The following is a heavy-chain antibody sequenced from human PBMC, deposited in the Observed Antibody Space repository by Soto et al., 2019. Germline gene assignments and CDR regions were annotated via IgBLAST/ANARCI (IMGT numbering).Heavy chain of an antibody. Sequence: QVQLQESGPGLVKPSQTLSLACTVSGGSISSGGYYWSWIRQHPGKGLEWIGYIYYSGSTYYNPSLKSRVTISVDTSKNQFSLKLSSVTAADTAVYYCARGIDCSSTSCYAGWFDPWGQGTLVTVSS. CDR1: GGSISSGGYY. D-gene: IGHD2-2*01. J-gene: IGHJ5*02. V-gene: IGHV4-31*03. CDR3: ARGIDCSSTSCYAGWFDP. CDR2: IYYSGST.